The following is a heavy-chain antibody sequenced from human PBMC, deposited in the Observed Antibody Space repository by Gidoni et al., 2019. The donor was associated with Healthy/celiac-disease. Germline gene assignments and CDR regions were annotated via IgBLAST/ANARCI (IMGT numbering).Heavy chain of an antibody. D-gene: IGHD7-27*01. J-gene: IGHJ4*02. CDR2: IWYDGSNK. CDR3: ARAQNWGPFDY. Sequence: QVQLVESGGGVVQPGRSLRLSCAASGFTFSSYGMHWVRQAPGKGLEWVAVIWYDGSNKYYADSVKGRFTISRDNSKNTLYLQMNSLRAEDTAVYYCARAQNWGPFDYWGQGTLVTVSS. V-gene: IGHV3-33*01. CDR1: GFTFSSYG.